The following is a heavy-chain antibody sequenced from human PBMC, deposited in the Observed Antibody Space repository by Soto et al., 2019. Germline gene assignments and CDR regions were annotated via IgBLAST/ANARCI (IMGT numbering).Heavy chain of an antibody. Sequence: QVQLQESGPGLVKPSETLSLTCTVSGGSVSSDSYYWSWIRQPPGKGLEWIGYIYYSGSTNYNPSLQSRVTISVDTSKNQFSLKLSSVTAADTAVYYCARQIRWPGGLFDYWGQGTLVTVSS. J-gene: IGHJ4*02. CDR2: IYYSGST. D-gene: IGHD4-17*01. V-gene: IGHV4-61*01. CDR3: ARQIRWPGGLFDY. CDR1: GGSVSSDSYY.